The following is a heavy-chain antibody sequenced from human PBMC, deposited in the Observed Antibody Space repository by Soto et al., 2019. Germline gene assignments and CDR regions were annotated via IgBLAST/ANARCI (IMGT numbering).Heavy chain of an antibody. D-gene: IGHD2-2*01. V-gene: IGHV4-4*02. CDR2: INHSGST. CDR3: ARLNIVVVPAAEGNYYYMDA. Sequence: SETLSLTCAVSGGSISSSNWWSWVRQPPGKGLDWIGEINHSGSTNYNPSLKSRVTISVDTSKNQFSLKLSSVTAADTAVYYCARLNIVVVPAAEGNYYYMDAWGKGTTVTVSS. J-gene: IGHJ6*03. CDR1: GGSISSSNW.